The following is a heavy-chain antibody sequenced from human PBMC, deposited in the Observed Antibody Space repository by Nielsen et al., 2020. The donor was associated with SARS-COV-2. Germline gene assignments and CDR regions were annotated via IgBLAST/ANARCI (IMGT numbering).Heavy chain of an antibody. Sequence: GSLRLSCAVSGDSITSQYWGWIRQPPGRGLEWIGYIYYSGSPTYNPSLKSRVAISMDTSKNQFSLKVTSMTAADTAVYFCAGAPFYGSNSRGPFDYWGRGTLVTVSS. D-gene: IGHD4-23*01. CDR1: GDSITSQY. CDR2: IYYSGSP. V-gene: IGHV4-59*11. CDR3: AGAPFYGSNSRGPFDY. J-gene: IGHJ4*01.